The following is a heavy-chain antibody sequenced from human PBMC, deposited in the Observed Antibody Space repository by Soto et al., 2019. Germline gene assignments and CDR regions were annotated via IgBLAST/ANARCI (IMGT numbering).Heavy chain of an antibody. D-gene: IGHD1-7*01. CDR3: ASRMNNWNSIQPMIHYYYYGMDV. CDR1: GGTFSSYA. V-gene: IGHV1-69*01. CDR2: IIPIFGTA. Sequence: QVQLVQSGAEVKKPGSSVKVSCKASGGTFSSYAISWVRQAPGQGLEWMGGIIPIFGTANYAQKFQGRVTITADESTSTAYMELSSLRSEDTAVYYCASRMNNWNSIQPMIHYYYYGMDVWGQGTTVTVSS. J-gene: IGHJ6*02.